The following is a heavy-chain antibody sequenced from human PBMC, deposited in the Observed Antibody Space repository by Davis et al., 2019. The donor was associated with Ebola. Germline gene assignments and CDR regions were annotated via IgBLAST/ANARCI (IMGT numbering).Heavy chain of an antibody. CDR3: VTFPTSGSHYGFQGG. D-gene: IGHD1-26*01. V-gene: IGHV3-74*01. CDR2: INSDGSST. J-gene: IGHJ4*02. CDR1: GFTFSTYW. Sequence: HTGGSLRLSCAASGFTFSTYWMHWVRQAPGKGLVWVSRINSDGSSTTYADSVKGRFTISRDNAKNTLYLQMNSLRAEDTAVYYCVTFPTSGSHYGFQGGWGQGTLVTVSS.